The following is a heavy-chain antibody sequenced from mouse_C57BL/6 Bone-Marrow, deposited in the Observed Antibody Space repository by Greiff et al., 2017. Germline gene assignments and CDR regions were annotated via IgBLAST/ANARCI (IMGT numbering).Heavy chain of an antibody. CDR2: SRNKANDYTT. Sequence: EVNVVESGGGLVQSGRSLRLSCATSGFTFSDFYMEWVRQAPGKGLEWIAASRNKANDYTTEYSASVKGRFIVSRDTSQSILYLQMHALRAEDTAIYYCARGTGTHAMDYWGQGTSVTVSS. J-gene: IGHJ4*01. V-gene: IGHV7-1*01. CDR1: GFTFSDFY. D-gene: IGHD4-1*01. CDR3: ARGTGTHAMDY.